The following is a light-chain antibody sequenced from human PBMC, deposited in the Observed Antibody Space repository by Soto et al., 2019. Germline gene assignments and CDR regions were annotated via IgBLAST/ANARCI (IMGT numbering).Light chain of an antibody. CDR3: QQYGSSPVT. CDR1: QSIGSY. V-gene: IGKV3-11*01. J-gene: IGKJ2*01. Sequence: NVLTQFPATLSLSPGERATLSCRASQSIGSYLAWYQQKPGQAPRLLIYDASNRATGIPARFSGSGSETDFTLTIDSLEPEDFAVYSCQQYGSSPVTFGQGTKLEIK. CDR2: DAS.